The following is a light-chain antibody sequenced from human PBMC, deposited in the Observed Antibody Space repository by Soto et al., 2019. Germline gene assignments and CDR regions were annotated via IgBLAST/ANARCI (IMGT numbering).Light chain of an antibody. Sequence: DIQMTQSPSSLSASVGDRVTITCRASQSLSIYLNWYQQNPGKTPKLLIYAASSLQSGVPSRFSGSGSVTDLNLTISSLQPEDFATYYCPQGYSIPHTFGQGTKLEIK. CDR2: AAS. CDR3: PQGYSIPHT. J-gene: IGKJ2*01. V-gene: IGKV1-39*01. CDR1: QSLSIY.